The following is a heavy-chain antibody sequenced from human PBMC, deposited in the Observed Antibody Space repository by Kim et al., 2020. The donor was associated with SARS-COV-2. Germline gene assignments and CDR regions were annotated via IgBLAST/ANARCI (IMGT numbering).Heavy chain of an antibody. Sequence: SETLSLTCTVSGGSISSSSYYWGWIRQPPGKGLEWIGSIYYSGSTYYNPSLKSRVTISVDTSKNQFSLKLSSVTAADTAVYYCARLDFASFQHWGQGTLVTVSS. J-gene: IGHJ1*01. V-gene: IGHV4-39*01. D-gene: IGHD3-3*01. CDR1: GGSISSSSYY. CDR2: IYYSGST. CDR3: ARLDFASFQH.